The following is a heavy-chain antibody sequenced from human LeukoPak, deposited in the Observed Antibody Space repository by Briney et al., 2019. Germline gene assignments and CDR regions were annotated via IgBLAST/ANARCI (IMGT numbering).Heavy chain of an antibody. CDR3: ARMRYYYDSRGYFDY. CDR2: IYYSGST. Sequence: SETLSLTCTVSGGSISSSSYYWGWIRQPPGKGLEWIGSIYYSGSTYYNPSLKSRVTISVDTSKNQFSLKLSSVTAADTAVYYCARMRYYYDSRGYFDYWGQGTLVTVSS. V-gene: IGHV4-39*07. CDR1: GGSISSSSYY. J-gene: IGHJ4*02. D-gene: IGHD3-22*01.